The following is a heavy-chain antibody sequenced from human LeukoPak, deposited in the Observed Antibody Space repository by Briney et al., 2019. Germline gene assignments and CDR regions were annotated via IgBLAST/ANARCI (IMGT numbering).Heavy chain of an antibody. CDR2: INAGNGNT. CDR3: ARDQNSPYYGSGRFFDY. J-gene: IGHJ4*02. CDR1: GYTFTSYG. Sequence: ASVKVSCKASGYTFTSYGISWVRQAPGQRLEWMGWINAGNGNTKYSQNFQGRVTITRDTSTSTAYMELSSLRSEDTAVYYCARDQNSPYYGSGRFFDYWGQGTLVTVSS. V-gene: IGHV1-3*01. D-gene: IGHD3-10*01.